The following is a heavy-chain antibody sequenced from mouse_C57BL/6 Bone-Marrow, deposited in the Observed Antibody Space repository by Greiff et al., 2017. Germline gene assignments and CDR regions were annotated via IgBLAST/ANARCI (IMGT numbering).Heavy chain of an antibody. J-gene: IGHJ4*01. Sequence: QVQLQQSGAELVRPGTSVKVSCKASGYAFTNYLIEWVKQRPGQGLEWIGVINPGSGGTNYNEKFKGKATLTADKSSSPAYMQLSSLTSDDSAVYFCAWSYYSNRYYYAMDYWGQGTSVTVSS. V-gene: IGHV1-54*01. CDR1: GYAFTNYL. CDR3: AWSYYSNRYYYAMDY. D-gene: IGHD2-5*01. CDR2: INPGSGGT.